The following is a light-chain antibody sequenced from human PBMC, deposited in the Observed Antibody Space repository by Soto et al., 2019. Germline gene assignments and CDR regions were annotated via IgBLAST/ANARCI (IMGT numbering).Light chain of an antibody. CDR2: DDN. CDR1: SSNIGGNS. J-gene: IGLJ1*01. V-gene: IGLV1-51*01. CDR3: GSWYSSRSAYV. Sequence: QSAMTQPPSVSAAPGQKVTISCSGSSSNIGGNSVSWYQQLPGTAPKLLIYDDNKRPSGIPDRFSGSKSGTSATLGITGFQTGDEADYYCGSWYSSRSAYVFGTGTKLTVL.